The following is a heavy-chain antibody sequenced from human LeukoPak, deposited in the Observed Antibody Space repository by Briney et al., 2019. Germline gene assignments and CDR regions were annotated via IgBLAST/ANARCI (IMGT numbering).Heavy chain of an antibody. J-gene: IGHJ3*02. CDR2: ISYDGSNK. D-gene: IGHD2-2*01. V-gene: IGHV3-30*04. CDR3: ARDLEDCSSSSCYDPAFDI. Sequence: GRSLRLSCAASGFTFSSYATHWVRQAPGKGLEWVAVISYDGSNKYYADSVKGRFTISRDNSKNTLYLQMNSLRAEDTAVYYCARDLEDCSSSSCYDPAFDIWGQGTMVTVSS. CDR1: GFTFSSYA.